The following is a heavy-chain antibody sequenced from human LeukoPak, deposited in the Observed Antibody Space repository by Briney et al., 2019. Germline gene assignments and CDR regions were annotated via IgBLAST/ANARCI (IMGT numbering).Heavy chain of an antibody. D-gene: IGHD5-18*01. CDR3: TRGLDTAIVPSDY. CDR2: INPSGGST. V-gene: IGHV1-46*01. Sequence: ASVKVSCTASGYTFTSYYMHWGRQARGQGREGRGRINPSGGSTSDAQKCQVRVTMTRDTETSTIYMEMSRLRCGDTAMQYCTRGLDTAIVPSDYWGQGTLVTVSS. J-gene: IGHJ4*02. CDR1: GYTFTSYY.